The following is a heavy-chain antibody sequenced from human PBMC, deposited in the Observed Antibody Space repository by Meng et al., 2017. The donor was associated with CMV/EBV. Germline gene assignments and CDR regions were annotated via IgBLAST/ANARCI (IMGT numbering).Heavy chain of an antibody. V-gene: IGHV1-18*01. CDR1: GYTFTSYG. D-gene: IGHD6-6*01. Sequence: ASVKVSCKASGYTFTSYGISWVRQAPGQGLEWMGWISAYNGNTNYAQKLQGRVTMTRDTSTSTVYMELSSLRSEDTAVYYCARFPYSSSLGIYYFDYWGQGTLVTVSS. CDR2: ISAYNGNT. J-gene: IGHJ4*02. CDR3: ARFPYSSSLGIYYFDY.